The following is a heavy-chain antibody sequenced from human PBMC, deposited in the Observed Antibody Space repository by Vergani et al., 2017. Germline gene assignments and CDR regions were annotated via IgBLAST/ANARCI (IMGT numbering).Heavy chain of an antibody. CDR2: IYHTGSA. Sequence: QVQLLESGPGLLKPSETLSLTCPVSGYSITSGYYWGWIPPPPGRGLVCIGIIYHTGSAYYNPSLKSRVIVSVDTSMNQVSLKLNSVTAADTAVYYGVRTVALWIGETKDGGWFDPWGQGTLVTVTS. J-gene: IGHJ5*02. D-gene: IGHD3-10*01. CDR1: GYSITSGYY. V-gene: IGHV4-38-2*01. CDR3: VRTVALWIGETKDGGWFDP.